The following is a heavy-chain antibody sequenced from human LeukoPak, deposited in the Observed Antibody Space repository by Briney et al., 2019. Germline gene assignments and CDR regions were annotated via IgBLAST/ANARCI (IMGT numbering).Heavy chain of an antibody. Sequence: PGGSLRLSCAASGFTFSSYSMNWVRQAPGKGLEWVSSISSSSSYIYYADSVKGRFTISRDNAKNSLYLQMNSLRAEDTAVYYCARPIDHCSGGSCYFDYWGQGTLVTVSS. CDR3: ARPIDHCSGGSCYFDY. CDR1: GFTFSSYS. V-gene: IGHV3-21*01. D-gene: IGHD2-15*01. CDR2: ISSSSSYI. J-gene: IGHJ4*02.